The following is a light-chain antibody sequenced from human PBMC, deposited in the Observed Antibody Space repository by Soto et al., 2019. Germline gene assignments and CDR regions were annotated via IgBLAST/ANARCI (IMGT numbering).Light chain of an antibody. V-gene: IGLV1-47*02. J-gene: IGLJ1*01. Sequence: QSVLTQPPSASGTPGQRVNISCSGSSSNVGRNYVYWYHQFPGTAPKLLIYSNNQRPSGVPDRFSASKSGTSASLAISGLRSEDEAEYFCAAWDDSMSGYVFGTGTKLT. CDR1: SSNVGRNY. CDR3: AAWDDSMSGYV. CDR2: SNN.